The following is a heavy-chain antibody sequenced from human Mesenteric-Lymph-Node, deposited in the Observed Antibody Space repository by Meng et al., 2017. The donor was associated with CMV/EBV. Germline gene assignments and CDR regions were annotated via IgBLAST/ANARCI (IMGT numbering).Heavy chain of an antibody. CDR2: RSYDESNE. V-gene: IGHV3-30*04. CDR3: ARFYEYVWGNYHYAYGLDV. Sequence: GESLKISCAASGFTFSSYSMHWVRQAPGKGLEWVAGRSYDESNEYYEDSVKGRFTISRDNAKNSLYLQMNSLRAEDTAVYYCARFYEYVWGNYHYAYGLDVWGQGTTVTVSS. J-gene: IGHJ6*02. CDR1: GFTFSSYS. D-gene: IGHD3-16*02.